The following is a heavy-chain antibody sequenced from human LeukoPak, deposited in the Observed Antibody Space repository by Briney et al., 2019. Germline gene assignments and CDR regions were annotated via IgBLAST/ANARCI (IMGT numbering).Heavy chain of an antibody. CDR2: IYYSGST. Sequence: SQTLSLTCTVSGGSISSGGYYWSWIRQHPGKGLEWIGYIYYSGSTYYNPSLKSRVIISVDTSKNQFSLKLSSVTAADTAVYYCARYTVVAHSFDHWGQGTLVTVSS. V-gene: IGHV4-31*03. J-gene: IGHJ5*02. CDR1: GGSISSGGYY. CDR3: ARYTVVAHSFDH. D-gene: IGHD2-2*01.